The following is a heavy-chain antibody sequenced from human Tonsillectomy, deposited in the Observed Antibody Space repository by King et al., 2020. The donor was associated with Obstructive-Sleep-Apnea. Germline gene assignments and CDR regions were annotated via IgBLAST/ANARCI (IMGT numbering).Heavy chain of an antibody. Sequence: VQLVESGGGVVQPGRSLRLSCAASGFTFSSYAIHWVRQAPGKGLEWVAVISYDGRNKYYADSGKGRFTISRDNSKKTLYLQMNSLRVEDTAVYYCAIGNYYYDNSGYDYWGQGTLVTVSS. CDR2: ISYDGRNK. D-gene: IGHD3-22*01. CDR1: GFTFSSYA. V-gene: IGHV3-30*04. J-gene: IGHJ4*02. CDR3: AIGNYYYDNSGYDY.